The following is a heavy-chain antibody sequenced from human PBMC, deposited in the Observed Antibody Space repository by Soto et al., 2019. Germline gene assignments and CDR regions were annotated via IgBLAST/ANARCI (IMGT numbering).Heavy chain of an antibody. CDR2: ISSSSYI. V-gene: IGHV3-21*01. CDR1: GFTFSSYS. Sequence: GGSLRLSCAASGFTFSSYSMNWVRQAPGKGLEWVSSISSSSYIYYADSVKGRFTISRDNAKNSLYLQMNSLRAEDTAVYYCARVSDYYYYMDVWGKGTTVTVSS. J-gene: IGHJ6*03. CDR3: ARVSDYYYYMDV.